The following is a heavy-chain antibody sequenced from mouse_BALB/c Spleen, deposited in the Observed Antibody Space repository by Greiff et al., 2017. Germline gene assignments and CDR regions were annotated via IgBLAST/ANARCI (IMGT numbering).Heavy chain of an antibody. CDR1: GFTFSNYW. V-gene: IGHV6-6*02. J-gene: IGHJ3*01. D-gene: IGHD1-1*01. CDR2: IRLKSNNYAT. CDR3: TTTVVRNFAY. Sequence: EVQRVESGGGLVQPGGSMKLSCVASGFTFSNYWMNWVRQSPEKGLEWVAEIRLKSNNYATHYAESVKGRFTISRDDSKSSVYLQMNNLRAEDTGIYYCTTTVVRNFAYWGQGTLVTVSA.